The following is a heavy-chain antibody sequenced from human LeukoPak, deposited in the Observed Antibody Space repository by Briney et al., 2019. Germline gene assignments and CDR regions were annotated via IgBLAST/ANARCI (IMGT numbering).Heavy chain of an antibody. CDR2: ISSSSGFI. CDR1: GFTLSSYS. J-gene: IGHJ6*02. CDR3: SRTDCSITNCPVAMDV. V-gene: IGHV3-21*01. D-gene: IGHD2-2*01. Sequence: GGSLRLSCAASGFTLSSYSMNWVRQAPGKGLEWVSSISSSSGFIYYADSVRGRFTISRDNAKNSLFLQMNSLRAEDTAVYYCSRTDCSITNCPVAMDVWGQGTTVTVSS.